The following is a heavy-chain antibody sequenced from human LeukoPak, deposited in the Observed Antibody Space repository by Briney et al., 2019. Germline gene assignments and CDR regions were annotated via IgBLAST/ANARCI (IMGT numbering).Heavy chain of an antibody. D-gene: IGHD3-3*01. CDR3: ATLYDFWSGYLDY. CDR1: GFTFSDYY. V-gene: IGHV3-11*01. CDR2: ISSSGSTI. Sequence: GGSLRLSCAASGFTFSDYYMSWIRQAPGKGLEWVSYISSSGSTIYYADSVKGRFTISRDNAKNSLYPQMNSLRAEDTAVYYCATLYDFWSGYLDYWGQGTLVTVSS. J-gene: IGHJ4*02.